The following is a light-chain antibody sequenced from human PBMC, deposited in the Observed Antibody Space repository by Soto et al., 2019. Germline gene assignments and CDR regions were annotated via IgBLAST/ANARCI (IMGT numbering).Light chain of an antibody. Sequence: DFQMTQSPSTLSASVGDRVTITCRASQSISSWLAWYQQKPGTAPKLLIYEASHLESGVPSRFSGSGSGTEFTLTISSLQPDDFATYYCQQYNYYWRTLGGGTKVDIK. J-gene: IGKJ4*01. CDR3: QQYNYYWRT. V-gene: IGKV1-5*01. CDR2: EAS. CDR1: QSISSW.